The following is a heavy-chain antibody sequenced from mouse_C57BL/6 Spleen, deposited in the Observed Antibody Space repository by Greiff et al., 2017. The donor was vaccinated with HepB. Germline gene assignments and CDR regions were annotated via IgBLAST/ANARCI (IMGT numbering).Heavy chain of an antibody. CDR1: GYTFTDYY. V-gene: IGHV1-26*01. CDR2: INPNHGGT. Sequence: EVQLPQSGPELVKPGASVKISCKASGYTFTDYYMNWVKQSHGKSLEWIGDINPNHGGTSYNQQFKGKATLTVDKSSSTADMELRSLTSEDSAVYDCARDYDAWGQGTTLTVAS. D-gene: IGHD2-4*01. J-gene: IGHJ2*01. CDR3: ARDYDA.